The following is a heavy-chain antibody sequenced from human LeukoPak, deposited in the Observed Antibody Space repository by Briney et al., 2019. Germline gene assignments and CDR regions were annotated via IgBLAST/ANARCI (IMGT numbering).Heavy chain of an antibody. J-gene: IGHJ4*02. CDR1: GFSFTNSW. D-gene: IGHD6-19*01. CDR3: AKESWLQPSY. CDR2: INPDGSHR. Sequence: WGSLRLYCAASGFSFTNSWMIRIGQAPGQGLEGVANINPDGSHRCYVDSVRGRFTISRDNAKNSLYLQMDSLRAEDAAVYYCAKESWLQPSYWGQGTLVSVSS. V-gene: IGHV3-7*01.